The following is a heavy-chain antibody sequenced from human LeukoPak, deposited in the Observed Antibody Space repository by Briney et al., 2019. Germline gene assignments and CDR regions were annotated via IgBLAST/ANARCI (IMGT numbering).Heavy chain of an antibody. CDR3: ARQYYYGSGSRDFDY. Sequence: PVESLKISCQGSGYSFNIYWIGWVRQMPGKGLEWMGIIYPGDSDTRYSPSFQGQVTISADKSISTAYLQWSSLKASDTAMYYCARQYYYGSGSRDFDYWGQGTLVTVSS. D-gene: IGHD3-10*01. J-gene: IGHJ4*02. V-gene: IGHV5-51*01. CDR2: IYPGDSDT. CDR1: GYSFNIYW.